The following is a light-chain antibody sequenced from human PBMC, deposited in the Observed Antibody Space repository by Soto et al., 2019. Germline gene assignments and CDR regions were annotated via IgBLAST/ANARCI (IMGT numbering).Light chain of an antibody. V-gene: IGLV1-40*01. CDR1: SSNIGASYA. CDR2: GNS. CDR3: QSYDSSLSGSV. Sequence: QSVLTQPPSVSGAPGQRVTISCTGSSSNIGASYAVHWYQQLPGTAPKLLIYGNSNRPSGVPDRFSGSKSGTSASLAITGLQAEDEADYYCQSYDSSLSGSVFRGGTKVTVL. J-gene: IGLJ3*02.